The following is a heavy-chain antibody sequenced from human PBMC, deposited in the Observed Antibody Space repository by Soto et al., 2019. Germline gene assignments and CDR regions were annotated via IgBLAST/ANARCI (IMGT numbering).Heavy chain of an antibody. V-gene: IGHV1-69*13. CDR1: GGTFSSYA. D-gene: IGHD2-2*01. J-gene: IGHJ3*02. CDR2: IIPIFGTA. Sequence: GASVKVSCKASGGTFSSYAISWVRQAPGQGLEWMGGIIPIFGTANYAQKFQGRVTITADESTSTAYMELSSLRSEDTAVYYCARGEVIGYQLLRRDDAFDIWGQGTMVTVSS. CDR3: ARGEVIGYQLLRRDDAFDI.